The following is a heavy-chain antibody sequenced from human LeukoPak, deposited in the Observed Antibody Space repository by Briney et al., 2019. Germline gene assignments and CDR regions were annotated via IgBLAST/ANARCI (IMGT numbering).Heavy chain of an antibody. J-gene: IGHJ5*02. CDR1: GGSISSGGYY. Sequence: SQTLSLTCTVSGGSISSGGYYWSWIRQHPGKGLEWIGYIYYSGSTYYNPSLKSRVTISVDTSKNQFSLKLSSVTAADTAVYYCARLSYSSGWYGPWGQGTLVTVSS. CDR2: IYYSGST. D-gene: IGHD6-19*01. CDR3: ARLSYSSGWYGP. V-gene: IGHV4-31*03.